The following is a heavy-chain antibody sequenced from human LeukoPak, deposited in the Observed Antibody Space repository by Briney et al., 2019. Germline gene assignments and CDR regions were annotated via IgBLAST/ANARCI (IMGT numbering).Heavy chain of an antibody. J-gene: IGHJ4*02. CDR1: GFTFSSYA. CDR3: AKAPLLLWFGELLWDY. D-gene: IGHD3-10*01. Sequence: GGSLRLSCAASGFTFSSYAMSWVRQAPGKGLEWVSAISGSGGSTSYADSVKGRFTISRDNSKNTLYLQMNSLRAEDTAVYYCAKAPLLLWFGELLWDYWGQGTLVTVSS. V-gene: IGHV3-23*01. CDR2: ISGSGGST.